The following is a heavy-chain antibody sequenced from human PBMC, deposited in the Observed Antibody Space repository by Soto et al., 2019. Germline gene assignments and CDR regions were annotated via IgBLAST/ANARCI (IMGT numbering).Heavy chain of an antibody. CDR2: INDSGNI. V-gene: IGHV4-34*01. CDR1: GGSFSGYQ. CDR3: ARGVILWFGELSRRGGYYYCMDV. Sequence: QVQLQQWGAGLLKPSETLSLTCAVYGGSFSGYQWTWIRQTPGKGLEWIGEINDSGNINYNPSLKSRVTIFLDTPKKQISLKLSSVTAADTAVYYCARGVILWFGELSRRGGYYYCMDVWGEGTTVIVSS. J-gene: IGHJ6*03. D-gene: IGHD3-10*01.